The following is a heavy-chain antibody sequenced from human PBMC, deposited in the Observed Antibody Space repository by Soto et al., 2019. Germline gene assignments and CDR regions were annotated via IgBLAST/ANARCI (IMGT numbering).Heavy chain of an antibody. D-gene: IGHD3-10*01. Sequence: EVQLVESGGGLVKPGGFLSLSCISSGFTLRTYTMNWVRQAPGKGLEWVSGIRGFSPYTFYAESVRGRFTISRDNAKNSLFLQMDSLRAEDTAVYYCARDRGYDAHDYYYNSMDVWGQGTTVTVSS. V-gene: IGHV3-21*01. CDR3: ARDRGYDAHDYYYNSMDV. CDR1: GFTLRTYT. CDR2: IRGFSPYT. J-gene: IGHJ6*03.